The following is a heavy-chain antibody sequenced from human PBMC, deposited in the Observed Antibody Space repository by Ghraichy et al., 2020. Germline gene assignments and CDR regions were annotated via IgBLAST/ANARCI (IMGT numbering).Heavy chain of an antibody. D-gene: IGHD6-19*01. CDR2: INHSGST. J-gene: IGHJ5*02. Sequence: SETLSLTCAVYGGSFSGYYWSWIRQPPGKGLEWIGEINHSGSTNYNPSLKSRVTISVGTSKNQFSLKLSSVTAADTAVYYCARGVAVAGTFLNWFDPWGQGTLVTVSS. V-gene: IGHV4-34*01. CDR1: GGSFSGYY. CDR3: ARGVAVAGTFLNWFDP.